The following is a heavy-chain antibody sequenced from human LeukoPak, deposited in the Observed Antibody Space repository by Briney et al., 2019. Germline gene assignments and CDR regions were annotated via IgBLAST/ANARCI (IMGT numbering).Heavy chain of an antibody. Sequence: PGGSLRLSCAASGFTFSNSPMHWVRQAPGKGLEWVANIKQDGSEKYYVDSVKGGFTISRDNAKNSLYLQMNSLRAEDTAVYYCARDLDTMIVVVPRLGYFQHWGQGTLVTVSS. D-gene: IGHD3-22*01. CDR2: IKQDGSEK. CDR3: ARDLDTMIVVVPRLGYFQH. CDR1: GFTFSNSP. V-gene: IGHV3-7*01. J-gene: IGHJ1*01.